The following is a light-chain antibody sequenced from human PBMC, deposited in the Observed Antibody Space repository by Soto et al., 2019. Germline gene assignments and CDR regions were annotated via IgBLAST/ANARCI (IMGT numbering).Light chain of an antibody. CDR1: KKDIGVYDF. CDR3: KSYAGSNTYG. V-gene: IGLV2-8*01. CDR2: EVV. J-gene: IGLJ1*01. Sequence: QSALTQPSSPSASPGQSVPISCTGTKKDIGVYDFVSWYQHHPGKAPRLIIYEVVQRPSGVPDRFSGSKSGNTASLTVSGLQAADEAVYFCKSYAGSNTYGFGSGTKVTVL.